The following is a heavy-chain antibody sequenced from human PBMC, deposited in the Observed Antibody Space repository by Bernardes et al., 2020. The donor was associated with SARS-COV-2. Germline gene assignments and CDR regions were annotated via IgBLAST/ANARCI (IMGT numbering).Heavy chain of an antibody. Sequence: GGSLRLSCAASGFYFSTYSMIWVRQAPGEGLEWVSSISTSSSYIYYADSVKGRFTISRDDATNSLFLQMNSLRVDDTAVYYCARRGSFAGMDVWGQGTTVTVSS. CDR1: GFYFSTYS. CDR3: ARRGSFAGMDV. J-gene: IGHJ6*02. CDR2: ISTSSSYI. D-gene: IGHD3-10*01. V-gene: IGHV3-21*01.